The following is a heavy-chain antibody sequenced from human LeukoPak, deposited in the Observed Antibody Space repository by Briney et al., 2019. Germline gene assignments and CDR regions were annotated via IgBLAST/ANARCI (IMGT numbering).Heavy chain of an antibody. CDR3: ARAFPRYCSSSSCYPFDY. V-gene: IGHV1-46*01. D-gene: IGHD2-2*01. CDR1: RYTFTSYY. J-gene: IGHJ4*02. CDR2: INPGGGGT. Sequence: ASVKVSCKASRYTFTSYYVHWVRQAPGQGLEWVGLINPGGGGTTYAQNFQDRVTMTRDTSTSTVYMELITLTSDDTGVYYCARAFPRYCSSSSCYPFDYWGQGTLVTVSS.